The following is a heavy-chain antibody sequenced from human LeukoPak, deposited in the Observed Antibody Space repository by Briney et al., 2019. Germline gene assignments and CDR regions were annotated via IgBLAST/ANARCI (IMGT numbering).Heavy chain of an antibody. CDR3: ARRPTTVVTQVYYYGMDV. D-gene: IGHD4-23*01. CDR2: ISSSSSYI. Sequence: KPGGSLRLSCAASGFTFSSYSMTWVRQAPGKGLEWVSSISSSSSYIYYADSVKGRFTISRDNAKNSLYLQMNSLRAEDTAVYYCARRPTTVVTQVYYYGMDVWGQGTTVTVSS. J-gene: IGHJ6*02. V-gene: IGHV3-21*01. CDR1: GFTFSSYS.